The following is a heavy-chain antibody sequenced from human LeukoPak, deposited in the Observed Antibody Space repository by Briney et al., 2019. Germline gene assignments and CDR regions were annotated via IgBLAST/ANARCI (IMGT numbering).Heavy chain of an antibody. D-gene: IGHD6-19*01. CDR1: GYTFTSYY. V-gene: IGHV1-46*01. CDR2: INPSGGST. J-gene: IGHJ4*02. Sequence: ASVKVSCKASGYTFTSYYMHWVRQAPGQGLEWMGIINPSGGSTSYAQKFQGRVTMTRDTSTNIVYMELSSLRSEDTAVYYCARDLSGGSRKPHSSGWYVGDYWGQGTLVTVSS. CDR3: ARDLSGGSRKPHSSGWYVGDY.